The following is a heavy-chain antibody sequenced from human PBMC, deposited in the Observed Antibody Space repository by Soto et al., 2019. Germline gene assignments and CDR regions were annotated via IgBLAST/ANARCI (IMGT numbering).Heavy chain of an antibody. CDR2: INAGNGNT. V-gene: IGHV1-3*01. CDR1: GYTFTSYA. CDR3: ARRGYCSSTRCLQGYGYYYYGMDV. Sequence: ASVKVSCKASGYTFTSYAMHWVRQAPGQRLEWMGWINAGNGNTKYSQKFQGRVTITRDTSASTAYMELSSLRSEDTAVYYCARRGYCSSTRCLQGYGYYYYGMDVWGQGTTVTVSS. D-gene: IGHD2-2*01. J-gene: IGHJ6*02.